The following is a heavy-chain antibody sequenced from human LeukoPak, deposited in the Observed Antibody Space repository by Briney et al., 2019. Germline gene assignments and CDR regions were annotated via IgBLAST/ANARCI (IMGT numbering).Heavy chain of an antibody. CDR1: GFTFSTYG. J-gene: IGHJ6*02. CDR2: ISYDGSNK. Sequence: PGRSLRLSCAASGFTFSTYGMHWVRQAPGKGLEWVAVISYDGSNKYYADSVKGRFTISRDNSKNTLYLQMNSLRAEDTAVYYCARTTNYYGSGSYYYYGMDVWGQGTTVTVSS. V-gene: IGHV3-30*03. CDR3: ARTTNYYGSGSYYYYGMDV. D-gene: IGHD3-10*01.